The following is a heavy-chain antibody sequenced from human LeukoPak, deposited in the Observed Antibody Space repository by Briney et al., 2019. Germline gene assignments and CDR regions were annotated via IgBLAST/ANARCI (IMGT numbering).Heavy chain of an antibody. CDR3: ARANYDYVWGSYRFDYYYGMDV. J-gene: IGHJ6*02. V-gene: IGHV4-34*01. Sequence: SETLSLTCAVYGGSFSGYYWSWIRQPPGKGLEWIGEINHSGSTNYNPSLKSRVTISVDTSKNQFSLKLSSVTAADTAVYYCARANYDYVWGSYRFDYYYGMDVWGQGTTVTVSS. CDR2: INHSGST. D-gene: IGHD3-16*02. CDR1: GGSFSGYY.